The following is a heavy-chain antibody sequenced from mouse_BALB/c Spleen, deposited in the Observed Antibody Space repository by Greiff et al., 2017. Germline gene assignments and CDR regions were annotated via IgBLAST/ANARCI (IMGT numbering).Heavy chain of an antibody. CDR2: INPSTGYT. CDR3: ARSITTVVAGSDY. Sequence: VQLQQPGAELVRPGASVKLSCKASGYTFTSYWMHWVKQRPGQGLEWIGYINPSTGYTEYNQKFKDKATLTADKSSSTAYMQLSSLTSEDSAVYYCARSITTVVAGSDYWGQGTTLTVSS. V-gene: IGHV1-7*01. D-gene: IGHD1-1*01. CDR1: GYTFTSYW. J-gene: IGHJ2*01.